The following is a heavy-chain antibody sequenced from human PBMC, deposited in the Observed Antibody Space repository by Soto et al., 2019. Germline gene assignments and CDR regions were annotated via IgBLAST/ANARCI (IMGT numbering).Heavy chain of an antibody. CDR2: IYHSGST. D-gene: IGHD6-13*01. Sequence: PSETLSLTCAVSGGSISSSNWWSWVRQPPGKGLEWIGEIYHSGSTNYNPSLKSRVTISVDTSKKQFSLKLSSVTAADTAVYYCARYSSSPSRAFDIWGQGTMVTVSS. J-gene: IGHJ3*02. CDR3: ARYSSSPSRAFDI. CDR1: GGSISSSNW. V-gene: IGHV4-4*02.